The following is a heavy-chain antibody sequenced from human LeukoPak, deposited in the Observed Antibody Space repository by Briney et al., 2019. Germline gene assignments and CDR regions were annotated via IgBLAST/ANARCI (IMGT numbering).Heavy chain of an antibody. CDR3: ATDCSESGGSCYSGQTVRAFDI. CDR2: IIPIFGTA. Sequence: GASVKVSCKASGYTFTSYGISWVRQAPGQGLEWMGGIIPIFGTANYAQKFQGRVTITADKSTSTAYMELSSLRSEDTAVYYCATDCSESGGSCYSGQTVRAFDIWGQGTMVTVSS. CDR1: GYTFTSYG. D-gene: IGHD2-15*01. V-gene: IGHV1-69*06. J-gene: IGHJ3*02.